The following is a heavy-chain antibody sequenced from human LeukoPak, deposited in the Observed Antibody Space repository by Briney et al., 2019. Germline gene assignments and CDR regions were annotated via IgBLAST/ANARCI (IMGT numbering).Heavy chain of an antibody. V-gene: IGHV4-59*01. CDR2: IYYSGST. Sequence: SETLSLTCTVSGGSISSYYWSWIRQPPGKGLGWIGYIYYSGSTNYNPSLKSRVTISVDTSKNQFSLKLSSVTAADTAVYYCARAQQVLLWFGEYNPSDYYGMDVWGQGTTVNVSS. CDR3: ARAQQVLLWFGEYNPSDYYGMDV. D-gene: IGHD3-10*01. J-gene: IGHJ6*02. CDR1: GGSISSYY.